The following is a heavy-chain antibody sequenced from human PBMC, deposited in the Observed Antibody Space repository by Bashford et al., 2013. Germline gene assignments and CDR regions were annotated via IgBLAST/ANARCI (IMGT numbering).Heavy chain of an antibody. CDR2: VIPIFVTA. CDR3: ARVSVGVRYFDWLVT. V-gene: IGHV1-69*13. J-gene: IGHJ4*02. CDR1: RHLQQLC. D-gene: IGHD3-9*01. Sequence: SVKVACKALRHLQQLCYQLGATGPWTRALSGWEGVIPIFVTANYAQKFQGRVTITADESTSTAYMELSSLRSEDTAVYYCARVSVGVRYFDWLVTGGQGTLVTVSS.